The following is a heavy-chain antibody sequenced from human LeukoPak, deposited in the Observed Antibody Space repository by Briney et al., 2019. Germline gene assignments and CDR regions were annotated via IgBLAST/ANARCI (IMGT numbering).Heavy chain of an antibody. J-gene: IGHJ4*02. CDR1: GYTVTELS. CDR2: FHPEDGET. CDR3: ARDPKIVVATGGLDY. V-gene: IGHV1-24*01. Sequence: GASVKVSCKVSGYTVTELSMHWVRQSPGKGLEWMGGFHPEDGETIYAQKFQGRVTMTTDTSTSTAYMELRSLRSDDTAVYYCARDPKIVVATGGLDYWGQGTLVTVSS. D-gene: IGHD3-22*01.